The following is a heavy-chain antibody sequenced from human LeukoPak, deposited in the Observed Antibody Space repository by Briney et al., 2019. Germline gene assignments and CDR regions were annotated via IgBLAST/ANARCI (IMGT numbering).Heavy chain of an antibody. CDR2: ISSSDSAT. CDR1: GFTFSSYE. D-gene: IGHD3-10*02. CDR3: AELGITMIGGV. V-gene: IGHV3-48*03. Sequence: EPGGSLRLSCAASGFTFSSYEMNWVRQAPGKGLEWVSYISSSDSATYYADSVKGRFTISRDNAKKSLFLQMISLRAEDTAVYYCAELGITMIGGVWGKGTTVTISS. J-gene: IGHJ6*04.